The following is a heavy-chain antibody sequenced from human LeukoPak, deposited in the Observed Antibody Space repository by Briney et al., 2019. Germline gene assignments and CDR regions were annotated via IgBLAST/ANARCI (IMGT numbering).Heavy chain of an antibody. CDR1: GDSISSYY. J-gene: IGHJ4*02. D-gene: IGHD2-2*01. CDR2: IYYSGST. V-gene: IGHV4-59*01. CDR3: AGARVVPAALDY. Sequence: SETLSLTCTVSGDSISSYYWSWIRQPPWKGLEWIGYIYYSGSTNYNPSLKSRVTISVDTSKNQFSLKLSSVTAADTAVYYCAGARVVPAALDYCGQGTLVTVSS.